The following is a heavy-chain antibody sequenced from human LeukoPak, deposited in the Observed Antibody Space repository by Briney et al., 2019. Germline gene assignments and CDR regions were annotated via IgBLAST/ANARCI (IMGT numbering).Heavy chain of an antibody. CDR2: ISNSGATT. J-gene: IGHJ4*02. CDR3: AKDRDTSTAKGFDH. Sequence: GGSLRLSCAASGFTFRNYAMSWVRQSPGKGVEWVSAISNSGATTYFAESVKGRFTISRDNSKNSLFLQMNSLRVEDTAVYYCAKDRDTSTAKGFDHWGQGTLVTVSS. CDR1: GFTFRNYA. V-gene: IGHV3-23*01. D-gene: IGHD4-17*01.